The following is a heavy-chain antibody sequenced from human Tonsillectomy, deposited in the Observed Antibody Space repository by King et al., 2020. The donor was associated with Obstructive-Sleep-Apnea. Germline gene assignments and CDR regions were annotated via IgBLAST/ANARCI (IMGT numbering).Heavy chain of an antibody. J-gene: IGHJ5*02. V-gene: IGHV3-30*18. Sequence: VQRVESGGGVVQPGRSLRLSCVASGFAFRNYGMHWFRQAPFRGLQWVAVILLDGNNKYYADSLKGRFTISRDNFKNTLYLQMNSLRVGDTAIYYCAKYVGYGEHGDWLDPWGQGTLVTVSS. CDR1: GFAFRNYG. CDR2: ILLDGNNK. D-gene: IGHD4-17*01. CDR3: AKYVGYGEHGDWLDP.